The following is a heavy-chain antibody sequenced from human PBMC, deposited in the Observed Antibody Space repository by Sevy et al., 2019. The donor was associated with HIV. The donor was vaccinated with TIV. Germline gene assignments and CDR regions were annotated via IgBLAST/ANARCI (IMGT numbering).Heavy chain of an antibody. V-gene: IGHV7-4-1*02. CDR2: INTNTGNP. CDR3: ARELYGSSWNWFDP. J-gene: IGHJ5*02. CDR1: GYTFTSYA. Sequence: ASVKVSCKASGYTFTSYAMNWVRQAPGQGLEWMGWINTNTGNPTYAQGFTGRFVFSLDTSVSTAYLQISSLKAEDTAVYYCARELYGSSWNWFDPWGQGTLVTVSS. D-gene: IGHD6-13*01.